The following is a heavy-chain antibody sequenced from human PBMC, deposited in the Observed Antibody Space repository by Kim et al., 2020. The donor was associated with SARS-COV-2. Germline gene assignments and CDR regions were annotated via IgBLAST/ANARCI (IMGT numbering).Heavy chain of an antibody. CDR1: GYTFTGYY. CDR3: ARVGRIAVAPWYYGMDV. Sequence: ASVKVSCKASGYTFTGYYMHWVRQAPGQGLEWMGWINPNSGGTNYAQKFQGRVTMTRDTSISTAYMELSRLRSDDTAVYYCARVGRIAVAPWYYGMDVWGQGTTVTVSS. D-gene: IGHD6-19*01. V-gene: IGHV1-2*02. J-gene: IGHJ6*02. CDR2: INPNSGGT.